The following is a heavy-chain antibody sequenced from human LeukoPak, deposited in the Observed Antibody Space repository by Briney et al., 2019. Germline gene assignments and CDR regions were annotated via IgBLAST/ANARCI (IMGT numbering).Heavy chain of an antibody. CDR2: IYYSGST. J-gene: IGHJ4*02. Sequence: SETLSLTCTVSGGSISSSSYYWGWIRQPPGKGLEWIGSIYYSGSTYYNPSLKSRVTISVDTSKNQFSLKLSSVTAADTAVYYCARGGDYGDYVLYYWSQGTLVTVSS. CDR3: ARGGDYGDYVLYY. D-gene: IGHD4-17*01. V-gene: IGHV4-39*01. CDR1: GGSISSSSYY.